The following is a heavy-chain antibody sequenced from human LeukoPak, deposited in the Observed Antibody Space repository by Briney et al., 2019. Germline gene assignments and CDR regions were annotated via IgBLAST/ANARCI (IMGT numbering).Heavy chain of an antibody. Sequence: SETLSLTCAVYGGSFSGYYWSWVRQPPGKGLEWIGEINHSGSTNYNPSLKSQVTLSVDTSKNQFSLKLNSVTGAVTAVDYCAREKSNYGLIDYWGQGTLVTVSS. CDR3: AREKSNYGLIDY. V-gene: IGHV4-34*01. D-gene: IGHD4-4*01. CDR2: INHSGST. CDR1: GGSFSGYY. J-gene: IGHJ4*02.